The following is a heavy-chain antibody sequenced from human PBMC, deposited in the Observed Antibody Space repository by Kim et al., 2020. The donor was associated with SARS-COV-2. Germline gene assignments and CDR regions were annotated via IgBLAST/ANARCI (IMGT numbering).Heavy chain of an antibody. D-gene: IGHD4-17*01. CDR1: GYTFTSYY. Sequence: ASVKVSCKASGYTFTSYYMHWVRQAPGQGLEWMGIINPSGGSTSYAQKFQGRVTMTRDTSTSTVYMELSSLGSEDTAVYYCASIDYGGNSPFDYWGQGTLVTVSS. V-gene: IGHV1-46*01. CDR3: ASIDYGGNSPFDY. J-gene: IGHJ4*02. CDR2: INPSGGST.